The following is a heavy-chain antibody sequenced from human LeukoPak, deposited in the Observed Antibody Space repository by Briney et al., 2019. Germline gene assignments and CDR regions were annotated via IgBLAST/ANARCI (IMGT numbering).Heavy chain of an antibody. CDR1: GGSISSGDYY. Sequence: SETLSLTCTVSGGSISSGDYYWSWIRQPPGKGLEWIGYIYYSGSTYYNPSLKSRVTISVDTSKNQFSLKLSSVTAADTAVYYCARAGYYYDSSGFFYWGQGTLVTVSS. D-gene: IGHD3-22*01. V-gene: IGHV4-30-4*01. CDR2: IYYSGST. J-gene: IGHJ4*02. CDR3: ARAGYYYDSSGFFY.